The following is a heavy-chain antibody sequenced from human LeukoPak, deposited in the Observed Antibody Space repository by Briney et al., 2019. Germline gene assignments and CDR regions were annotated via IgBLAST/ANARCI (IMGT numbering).Heavy chain of an antibody. V-gene: IGHV1-69*05. CDR1: GGTFSSYA. J-gene: IGHJ4*02. CDR2: IIPIFGTA. CDR3: ARASSGWYFFDY. Sequence: SVKVSCKASGGTFSSYAISWVRQAPGQGLEWMGRIIPIFGTANYAQKLQGRVTITTDESTSTAYMELSSLRSEDTAVYYCARASSGWYFFDYWGQGTLVTVSS. D-gene: IGHD6-19*01.